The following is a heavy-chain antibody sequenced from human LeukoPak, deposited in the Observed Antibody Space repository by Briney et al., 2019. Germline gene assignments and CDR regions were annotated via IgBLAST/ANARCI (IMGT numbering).Heavy chain of an antibody. V-gene: IGHV3-7*01. J-gene: IGHJ5*02. CDR2: IKQDGSEK. CDR3: ARWVGSTDWFDP. Sequence: QPGGSLRLSCAASGFTLSSYWMSWVRQAPGKGLEWVSNIKQDGSEKYYVDSVKGRFTISRDNAKNSLYLQVNSLRAEDTAVYHCARWVGSTDWFDPWGQGTLVTVSS. D-gene: IGHD1-26*01. CDR1: GFTLSSYW.